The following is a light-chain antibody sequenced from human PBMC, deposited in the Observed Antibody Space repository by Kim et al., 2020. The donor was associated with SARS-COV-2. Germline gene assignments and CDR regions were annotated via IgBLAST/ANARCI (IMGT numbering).Light chain of an antibody. CDR3: QQYYLSPNT. CDR1: QGLLDRSNNKNK. CDR2: WAS. Sequence: IVMTQSPGSLALSLGERATINCKSSQGLLDRSNNKNKLAWYQQKPGQPPKLLIYWASTRKSGVPDRSSGSGSATDFTLTISSLEAEDVAYYYCQQYYLSPNTFGQGTKLEI. J-gene: IGKJ2*01. V-gene: IGKV4-1*01.